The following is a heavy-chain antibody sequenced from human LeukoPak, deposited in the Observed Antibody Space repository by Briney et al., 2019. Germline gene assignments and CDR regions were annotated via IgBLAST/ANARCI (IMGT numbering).Heavy chain of an antibody. Sequence: GRSLRLSCAASGFTFDDYAMHWVRQAPGKGLEWVSGISWNSGSIGYADSVKGRFTISRDNAKNSLYLQMNSLRAEDTALYYCAKVAYYYGSGSYYNVWAYYFDYWGQGTLVTVSS. J-gene: IGHJ4*02. CDR2: ISWNSGSI. V-gene: IGHV3-9*01. D-gene: IGHD3-10*01. CDR3: AKVAYYYGSGSYYNVWAYYFDY. CDR1: GFTFDDYA.